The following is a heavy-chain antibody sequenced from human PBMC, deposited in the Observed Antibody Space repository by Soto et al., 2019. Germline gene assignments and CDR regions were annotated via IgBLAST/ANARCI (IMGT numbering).Heavy chain of an antibody. V-gene: IGHV4-30-4*01. CDR1: GDSISTVGYF. J-gene: IGHJ5*01. CDR2: IYKSTTT. D-gene: IGHD2-15*01. Sequence: PSETLSLTCSVSGDSISTVGYFWAWIRQPPGQALEYIGYIYKSTTTYYNPSFESRVAISLDTSKSQFSLTVTSVTAADTAVYFCARGRYCLTGRCFPNWFDSWGQGTLVTVPQ. CDR3: ARGRYCLTGRCFPNWFDS.